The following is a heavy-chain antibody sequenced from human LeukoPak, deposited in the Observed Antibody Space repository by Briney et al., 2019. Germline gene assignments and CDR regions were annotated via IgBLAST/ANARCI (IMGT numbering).Heavy chain of an antibody. V-gene: IGHV3-53*01. CDR2: IHSGGGT. Sequence: GGSLRLSCAAPGFTVSTNYMSWVRQAPGKGLEWISVIHSGGGTYYADSVKGRFTISRDNSKNTLYLQMDSLRAEDTAIYYCADFGSGSYCFDYWGQGTLVTVSS. J-gene: IGHJ4*02. CDR1: GFTVSTNY. D-gene: IGHD3-10*01. CDR3: ADFGSGSYCFDY.